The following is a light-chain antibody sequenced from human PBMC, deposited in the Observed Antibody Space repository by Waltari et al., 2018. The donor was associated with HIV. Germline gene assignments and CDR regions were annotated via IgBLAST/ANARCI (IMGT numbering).Light chain of an antibody. CDR2: DAS. CDR1: QSISSY. V-gene: IGKV3-11*01. Sequence: EIVLTQSPATLSLSPGESATLSCRASQSISSYLAWDQQKPGQAPRLLIYDASSSATGIPARFSGSGSGTDFTLTISSLEPGDFGVYYCQQRSNWPITFGQGTRLEIK. J-gene: IGKJ5*01. CDR3: QQRSNWPIT.